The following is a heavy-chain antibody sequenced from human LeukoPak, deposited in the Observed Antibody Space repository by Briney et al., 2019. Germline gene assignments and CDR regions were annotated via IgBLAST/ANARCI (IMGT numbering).Heavy chain of an antibody. J-gene: IGHJ4*02. CDR2: ISSSGGST. D-gene: IGHD6-6*01. CDR3: AKAGGSSSPETYFDY. V-gene: IGHV3-23*01. Sequence: PGGSLRLSRAASGFTFSSYAMSWVRQAPGRGLDWVSAISSSGGSTYYADSVKGRFTISRDNAKNSLYLQMNSLRAEDTALYYCAKAGGSSSPETYFDYWGQGALVTVSS. CDR1: GFTFSSYA.